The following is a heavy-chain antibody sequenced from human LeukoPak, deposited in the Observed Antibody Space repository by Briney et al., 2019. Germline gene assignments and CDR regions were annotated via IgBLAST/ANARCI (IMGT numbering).Heavy chain of an antibody. J-gene: IGHJ4*02. CDR2: INPNSGGT. CDR3: ARRAYYSGSTGYNFDF. V-gene: IGHV1-2*02. Sequence: GASVKVSCKASGYTFTGYYMHWVRQAPGQGLEWMGWINPNSGGTNYAQKFQGRVTMTRDTSISTAYMELSRLRSDDTAVYYCARRAYYSGSTGYNFDFWGQGSLVTVSS. D-gene: IGHD3-22*01. CDR1: GYTFTGYY.